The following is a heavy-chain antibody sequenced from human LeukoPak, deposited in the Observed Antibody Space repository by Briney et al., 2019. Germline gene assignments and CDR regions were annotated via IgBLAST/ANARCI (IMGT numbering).Heavy chain of an antibody. CDR1: GGSISSYY. CDR3: ARYRDTAMVTGYYYYGMDV. V-gene: IGHV4-59*08. J-gene: IGHJ6*02. CDR2: IYYSGST. D-gene: IGHD5-18*01. Sequence: SETLSHTCTVSGGSISSYYWSWIRQPPGKGLEWIGYIYYSGSTNYNPSLKSRVTISVDTSKNQFSLKLSSVTAADTAVYYCARYRDTAMVTGYYYYGMDVWGQGTTVTVSS.